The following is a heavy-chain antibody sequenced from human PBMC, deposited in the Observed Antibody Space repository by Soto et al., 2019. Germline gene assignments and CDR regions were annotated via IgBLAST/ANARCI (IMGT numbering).Heavy chain of an antibody. J-gene: IGHJ4*02. CDR1: GYTFTSYA. CDR2: IIPIFGTA. D-gene: IGHD3-22*01. Sequence: GASVKVSCKASGYTFTSYAISWVRQAPGQGLEWMGGIIPIFGTANYAQKFQGRVTITADKSTSTAYMELSSLRSEDTAVYYCARAGGEYYYDSSGYSSFDYWGQGTLVTVSS. V-gene: IGHV1-69*06. CDR3: ARAGGEYYYDSSGYSSFDY.